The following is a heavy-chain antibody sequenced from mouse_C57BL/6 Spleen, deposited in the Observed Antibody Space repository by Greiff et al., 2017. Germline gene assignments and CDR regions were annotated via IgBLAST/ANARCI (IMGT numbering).Heavy chain of an antibody. V-gene: IGHV5-6*01. CDR2: ISSGGSYT. J-gene: IGHJ2*01. Sequence: VQLKESGGDLVKPGGSLKLSCAASGFTFSSYGMSWVRQTPDKRLEWVATISSGGSYTYYPDSVKGRFTISRDNAKNTLYLQMSSLKSEDTAMYYCARPSNMYYFDYWGQGTTRTVSS. CDR1: GFTFSSYG. D-gene: IGHD2-5*01. CDR3: ARPSNMYYFDY.